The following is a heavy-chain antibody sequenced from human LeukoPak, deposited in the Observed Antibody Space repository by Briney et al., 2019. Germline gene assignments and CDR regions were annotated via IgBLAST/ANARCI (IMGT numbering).Heavy chain of an antibody. D-gene: IGHD3-10*01. CDR2: ISVSGGST. J-gene: IGHJ4*02. CDR1: GFTFSSYA. Sequence: GGSLRLSCAASGFTFSSYAMSWVRQAPGKGMEWVSAISVSGGSTYYADSVKGRFTISRDNSKNTLYLQMNSQRAEDTAVYYCAIPYGSGSYHDFDYWGQGTLVTVSS. CDR3: AIPYGSGSYHDFDY. V-gene: IGHV3-23*01.